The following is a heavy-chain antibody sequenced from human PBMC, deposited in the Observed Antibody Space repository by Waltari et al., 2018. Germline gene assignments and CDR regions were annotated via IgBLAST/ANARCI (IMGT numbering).Heavy chain of an antibody. CDR3: SSRHSGSSDY. D-gene: IGHD1-26*01. CDR2: IRSKANMYAT. V-gene: IGHV3-73*01. Sequence: EVQLVESGGGLVQPGGSLKLSCAASGFTFSGSAMHWVRQASGKGLEWVGRIRSKANMYATAYAGSVKGRFIISRDDSKNSLYLQMDSLKTEDTAMYYCSSRHSGSSDYWGQGTLVTVSS. CDR1: GFTFSGSA. J-gene: IGHJ4*02.